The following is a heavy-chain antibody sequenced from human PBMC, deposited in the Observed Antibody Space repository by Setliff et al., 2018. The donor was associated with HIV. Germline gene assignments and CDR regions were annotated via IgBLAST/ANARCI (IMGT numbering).Heavy chain of an antibody. J-gene: IGHJ6*03. CDR3: ARANLAVVTPFAYYMGV. V-gene: IGHV4-31*03. Sequence: SETMSLTCTVSGGSIRSGGYYWGWIRQHPGKGLEWIGNIYYSGRTYYNPTLKSRVTISVDTSKNQFSLKLTSVTAADSAVYYCARANLAVVTPFAYYMGVWAKGTTVTVSS. CDR1: GGSIRSGGYY. CDR2: IYYSGRT. D-gene: IGHD3-3*01.